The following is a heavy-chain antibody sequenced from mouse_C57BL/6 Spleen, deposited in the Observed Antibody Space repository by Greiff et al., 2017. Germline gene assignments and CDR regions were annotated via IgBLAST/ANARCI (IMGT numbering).Heavy chain of an antibody. CDR1: GYTFTDYA. D-gene: IGHD4-1*02. Sequence: VQLQQSGAELVRPGASVTLSCKASGYTFTDYAMHWVKQTPVHGLEWIGAIAPETGGTAYNQKFKGKAILTADKSSSTAYMELRSLTSEDSAVYYCVNWDWYFDVWGTGTTVTVSS. V-gene: IGHV1-15*01. CDR2: IAPETGGT. J-gene: IGHJ1*03. CDR3: VNWDWYFDV.